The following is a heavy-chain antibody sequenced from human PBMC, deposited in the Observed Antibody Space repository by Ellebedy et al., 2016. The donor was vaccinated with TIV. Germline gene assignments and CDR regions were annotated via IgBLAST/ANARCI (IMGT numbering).Heavy chain of an antibody. V-gene: IGHV3-74*01. CDR3: VRDGSYDYGDY. CDR2: IYNDGSST. D-gene: IGHD3-16*01. CDR1: GFIVSANY. Sequence: PGGSLRLSCAASGFIVSANYITWVRQAPGKGLVWVSRIYNDGSSTSYADSVEGRFTISRDNPKNTVYLQMNSLRVEDTAVYYCVRDGSYDYGDYWGQGTVVTVSS. J-gene: IGHJ4*02.